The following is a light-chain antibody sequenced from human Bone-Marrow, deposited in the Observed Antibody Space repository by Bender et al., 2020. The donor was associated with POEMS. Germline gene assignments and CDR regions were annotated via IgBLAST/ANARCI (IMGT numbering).Light chain of an antibody. Sequence: QSALTQPASVSGSPGQSITISCTGTSSDVGNYNLVSWYQQHPGKAPKLMLYEDLKRPSGVSDRFSGSKSGNTASLTIFGLQAEDEGDYYCQSYDNSLGGWVFGGGTKLTV. J-gene: IGLJ3*02. V-gene: IGLV2-23*01. CDR2: EDL. CDR1: SSDVGNYNL. CDR3: QSYDNSLGGWV.